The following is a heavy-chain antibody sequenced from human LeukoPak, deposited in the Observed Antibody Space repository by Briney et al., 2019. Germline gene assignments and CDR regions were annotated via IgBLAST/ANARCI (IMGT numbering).Heavy chain of an antibody. Sequence: SETLSLTCTVSGYSISSGYYWGWIRQPPGKGLEWIGNIYHSGDTYYNPSLKSRVTISVDTSKNQFSLKLSSVTAADTAVYYCARHNTVVLLWFGELSIPSSSNWFDPWGQGTLATVSS. CDR1: GYSISSGYY. CDR2: IYHSGDT. V-gene: IGHV4-38-2*02. CDR3: ARHNTVVLLWFGELSIPSSSNWFDP. D-gene: IGHD3-10*01. J-gene: IGHJ5*02.